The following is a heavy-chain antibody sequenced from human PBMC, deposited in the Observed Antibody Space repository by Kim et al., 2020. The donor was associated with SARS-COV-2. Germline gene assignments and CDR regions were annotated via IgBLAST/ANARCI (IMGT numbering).Heavy chain of an antibody. CDR1: GFTFSSFW. D-gene: IGHD1-26*01. CDR2: IGSDGSRT. Sequence: GGSLRLSCAASGFTFSSFWMHWVRQAPGKGLVWVSHIGSDGSRTSYADSVKGRFTMSRDNAKNTLYLQMNSLRVEDTAVYYCVRGGGWYGGCFSWGPG. J-gene: IGHJ1*01. V-gene: IGHV3-74*01. CDR3: VRGGGWYGGCFS.